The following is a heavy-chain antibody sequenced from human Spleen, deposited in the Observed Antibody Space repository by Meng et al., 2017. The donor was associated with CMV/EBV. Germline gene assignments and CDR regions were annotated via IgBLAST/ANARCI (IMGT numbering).Heavy chain of an antibody. V-gene: IGHV3-72*01. CDR3: VRGYNSFDS. D-gene: IGHD1-1*01. J-gene: IGHJ4*02. CDR2: SRNKANRYTT. CDR1: GFTFSDYY. Sequence: GESLKISCAASGFTFSDYYMSWIRQAPGKGLEWVGRSRNKANRYTTEYAASVKGRFTVSRDESKNSLYLQMNSLKTEDTAVYYCVRGYNSFDSWGQGTLVTVSS.